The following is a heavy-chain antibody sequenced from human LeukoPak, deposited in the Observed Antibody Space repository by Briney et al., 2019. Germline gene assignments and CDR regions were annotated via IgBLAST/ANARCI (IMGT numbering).Heavy chain of an antibody. D-gene: IGHD1-1*01. V-gene: IGHV4-61*01. J-gene: IGHJ4*02. Sequence: PSETLSLTCTVSGVSVSGGNYYCSWIRPSRGKGLEWIGYIHYSGSTVYNPSLKSRVTMSIDTSKNQFALSLSSVTAADTAVYYCARTGSTGGYWGQGTLVTVSS. CDR1: GVSVSGGNYY. CDR2: IHYSGST. CDR3: ARTGSTGGY.